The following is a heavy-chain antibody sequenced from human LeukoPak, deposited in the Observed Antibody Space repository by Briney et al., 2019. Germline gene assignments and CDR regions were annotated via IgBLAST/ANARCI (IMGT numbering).Heavy chain of an antibody. Sequence: GGSLRLSCAASGFTLSSNYMSCVRQAPGKGLEWVSVIYSGGSTYYADSVKGRFTISRDNSKNTLYLQMNSLRAEDTAVYYCARDSPGGYGGFFDYWGQGTLVTVSS. D-gene: IGHD3-3*01. CDR3: ARDSPGGYGGFFDY. CDR1: GFTLSSNY. J-gene: IGHJ4*02. CDR2: IYSGGST. V-gene: IGHV3-53*01.